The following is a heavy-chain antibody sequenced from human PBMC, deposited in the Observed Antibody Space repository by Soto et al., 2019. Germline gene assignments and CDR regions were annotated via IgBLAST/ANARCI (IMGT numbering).Heavy chain of an antibody. CDR2: ISGSGGST. CDR1: GFTFSSYA. Sequence: EVQLLESGGGLVQPGGSLRLSCAASGFTFSSYAMSWVRQAPGKGLEWVSAISGSGGSTYYADSVKGRFTISRDNSKNTLYKQMSSLRAEDPAVYYCAKVIYGDYVLRSPTPFQHWGQGTLVTVSS. J-gene: IGHJ1*01. D-gene: IGHD4-17*01. V-gene: IGHV3-23*01. CDR3: AKVIYGDYVLRSPTPFQH.